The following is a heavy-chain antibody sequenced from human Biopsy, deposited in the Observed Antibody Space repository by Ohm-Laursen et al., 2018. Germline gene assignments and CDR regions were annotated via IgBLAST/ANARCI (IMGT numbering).Heavy chain of an antibody. CDR3: ARDSSRRAREGGMDV. V-gene: IGHV3-33*08. Sequence: SLRLSCTASGFVVSGTQMNWVRQAPGKGLEWVAVIWYDGSIEYYVDSVKGRFTISRDNYKNILYLQLNSLRVEDTAVYYCARDSSRRAREGGMDVWGQGTTVTVSS. CDR2: IWYDGSIE. D-gene: IGHD6-6*01. CDR1: GFVVSGTQ. J-gene: IGHJ6*02.